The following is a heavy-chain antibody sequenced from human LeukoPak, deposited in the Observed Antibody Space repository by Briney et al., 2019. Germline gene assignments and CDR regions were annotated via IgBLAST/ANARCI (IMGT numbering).Heavy chain of an antibody. CDR2: IHYRGST. J-gene: IGHJ4*02. CDR1: GGSISSYY. CDR3: ARRDGYTYYFDY. V-gene: IGHV4-59*01. D-gene: IGHD5-24*01. Sequence: SETLSLTCTVSGGSISSYYWSWVRQPPEKGLEWIGYIHYRGSTNYNPSLKSRVTISVDTSKNQFSLKLSSVTAADTAVYYCARRDGYTYYFDYWGQGTLVTVSS.